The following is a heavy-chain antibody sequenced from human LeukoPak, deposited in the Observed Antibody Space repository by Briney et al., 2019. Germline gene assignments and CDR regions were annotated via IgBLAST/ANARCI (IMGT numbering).Heavy chain of an antibody. J-gene: IGHJ4*02. V-gene: IGHV4-39*07. CDR2: IYYSGST. CDR1: GGSISSSSYY. D-gene: IGHD4-11*01. CDR3: ARESAAVTLFDY. Sequence: SETLSLTCTVSGGSISSSSYYWGWIRQPPGKGLEWIGSIYYSGSTYYNPSLKSRVTISVDTSKNQFSLKLSSVTAADAAVYYCARESAAVTLFDYWGQGTLVTVSS.